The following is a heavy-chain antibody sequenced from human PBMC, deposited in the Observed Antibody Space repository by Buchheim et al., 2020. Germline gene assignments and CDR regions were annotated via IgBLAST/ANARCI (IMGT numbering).Heavy chain of an antibody. CDR3: ARGRYCTNGVCYPESYYYYGMDV. V-gene: IGHV4-30-2*01. J-gene: IGHJ6*02. CDR2: IYHSGST. D-gene: IGHD2-8*01. Sequence: QLQLQESGSGLVKPSQTLSLTCAVSGGSISSGGYSWSWIRQPPGKGLEWIGYIYHSGSTYYNPSLKSRVTISVDRSKNQFSLKPSSVTAADTAVYYCARGRYCTNGVCYPESYYYYGMDVWGQGTT. CDR1: GGSISSGGYS.